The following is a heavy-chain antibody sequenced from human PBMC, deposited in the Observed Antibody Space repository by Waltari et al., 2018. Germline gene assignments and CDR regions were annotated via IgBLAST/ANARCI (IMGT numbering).Heavy chain of an antibody. CDR3: ARPSTEYYYYYYYMDV. V-gene: IGHV3-48*03. CDR2: ISNSGSTT. Sequence: EVQVVESGGGLVQPGGSLRLSCVASGFTLSNYEMNWVRQAPGKGLEWVSYISNSGSTTYYADSVKGRFTISRDNAKNSMYLKMDSLRAEDTAVYYCARPSTEYYYYYYYMDVWGKGTTVTVS. CDR1: GFTLSNYE. J-gene: IGHJ6*03.